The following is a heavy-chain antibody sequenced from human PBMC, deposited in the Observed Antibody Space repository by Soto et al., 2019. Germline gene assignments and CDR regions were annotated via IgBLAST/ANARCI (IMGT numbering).Heavy chain of an antibody. D-gene: IGHD1-1*01. V-gene: IGHV3-30*18. CDR1: GFTFSSYA. J-gene: IGHJ4*02. CDR3: AKDVTGTAK. CDR2: ISYDGSNK. Sequence: GGSLRLSCTASGFTFSSYAMHWVRQAPGKGLEWVAVISYDGSNKYYADSVKGRFTISRDNSKNTLYLQMNSLRAEDTAVYYCAKDVTGTAKWGQGTLVTVSS.